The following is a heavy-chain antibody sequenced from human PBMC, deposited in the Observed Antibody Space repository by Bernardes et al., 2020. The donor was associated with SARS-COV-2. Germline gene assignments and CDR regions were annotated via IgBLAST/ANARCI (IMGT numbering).Heavy chain of an antibody. CDR3: ASIRLWFGELLQPYYYGMDV. Sequence: ASVKVSCKASGYTFTSYGISWVRQAPGQGLEWMGWISAYNGNTNYAQMLQGRVTMTTDTSTSTAYMELRSLRSDDTAVYYCASIRLWFGELLQPYYYGMDVWGQGTTVTVSS. CDR2: ISAYNGNT. CDR1: GYTFTSYG. D-gene: IGHD3-10*01. V-gene: IGHV1-18*04. J-gene: IGHJ6*02.